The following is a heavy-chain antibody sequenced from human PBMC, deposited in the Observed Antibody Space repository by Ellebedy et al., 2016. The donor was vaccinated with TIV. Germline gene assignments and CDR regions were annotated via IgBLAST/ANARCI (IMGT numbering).Heavy chain of an antibody. CDR3: AKDDEAG. CDR1: GFTFSSYA. D-gene: IGHD6-19*01. CDR2: ISGSGGST. Sequence: GESLKISXAASGFTFSSYAMSWVRQAPGKGLEWVSAISGSGGSTYYADSVKGRLTISRDNSKNTLYLQMNSLRAEGTAVYYCAKDDEAGWGQGTLVTVSS. V-gene: IGHV3-23*01. J-gene: IGHJ4*02.